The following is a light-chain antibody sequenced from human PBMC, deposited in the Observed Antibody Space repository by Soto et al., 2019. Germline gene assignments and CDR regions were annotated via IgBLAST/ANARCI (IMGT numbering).Light chain of an antibody. CDR3: QRYGTSLPLT. Sequence: EIVLTQSPGTLSLSPGDRATLSCRASQSVSSNYLAWYQQKPGQAPRLLIYGASSRATGIPDRFSGSGSGTDFTLTISRLEPEDFALYDCQRYGTSLPLTFGGGTKVAIK. CDR1: QSVSSNY. CDR2: GAS. V-gene: IGKV3-20*01. J-gene: IGKJ4*01.